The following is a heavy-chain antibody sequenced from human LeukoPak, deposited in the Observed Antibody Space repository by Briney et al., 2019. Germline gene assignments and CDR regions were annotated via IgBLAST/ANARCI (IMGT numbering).Heavy chain of an antibody. CDR3: AKDLDYYGSGSGSDY. CDR1: GFTFSSYA. Sequence: GGSLRLSCAASGFTFSSYAMSWVRQAPGKGLEGVSAISGSGGSTYYADSVKGRFTISRDNSKNTLYLQMNSLRDEDTAVYYCAKDLDYYGSGSGSDYWGQGTLVSVSS. V-gene: IGHV3-23*01. D-gene: IGHD3-10*01. J-gene: IGHJ4*02. CDR2: ISGSGGST.